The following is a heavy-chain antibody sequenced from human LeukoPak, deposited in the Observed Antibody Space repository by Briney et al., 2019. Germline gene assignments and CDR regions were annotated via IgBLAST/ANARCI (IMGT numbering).Heavy chain of an antibody. V-gene: IGHV4-34*01. CDR1: GGSFSGYY. CDR2: INHSGST. Sequence: PSETLSLTCAVYGGSFSGYYWSWIRQPPGKGLEWIGEINHSGSTNYNPSLKSRVTISVDTSKNQFSLKLSSVTAADTAVYYCAKDGGNAGDAFDIWGQGTMVTVSS. J-gene: IGHJ3*02. D-gene: IGHD4-23*01. CDR3: AKDGGNAGDAFDI.